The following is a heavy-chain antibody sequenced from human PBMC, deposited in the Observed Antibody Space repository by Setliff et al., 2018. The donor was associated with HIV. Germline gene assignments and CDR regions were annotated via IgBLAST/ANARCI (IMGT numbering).Heavy chain of an antibody. CDR3: ARRVPPIPSGDLDY. Sequence: GASVKVSCKASGDIFTSYYIHWVRQAPGQGLEWMGWINPNSSDTNYAQKFQGRVTMTRDTSISTAYMDLSRLRSDDTAVYYCARRVPPIPSGDLDYWGQGTLVTVS. V-gene: IGHV1-2*02. CDR2: INPNSSDT. D-gene: IGHD4-17*01. CDR1: GDIFTSYY. J-gene: IGHJ4*02.